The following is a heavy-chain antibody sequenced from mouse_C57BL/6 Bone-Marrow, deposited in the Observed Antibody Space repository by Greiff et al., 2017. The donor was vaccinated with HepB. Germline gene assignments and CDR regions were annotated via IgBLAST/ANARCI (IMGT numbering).Heavy chain of an antibody. CDR2: INPNYGTT. J-gene: IGHJ1*03. V-gene: IGHV1-39*01. CDR1: GYSFTDYN. D-gene: IGHD1-1*01. Sequence: EVQLQESGPELVKPGASVKLSCKASGYSFTDYNMNWVKQSTGKRLEWIGVINPNYGTTSYNQKFKGKATLTVDQSSSTAYMQLNSLTSEVSAVYYGATISARVPPWYFDVWGTGTTVTVSA. CDR3: ATISARVPPWYFDV.